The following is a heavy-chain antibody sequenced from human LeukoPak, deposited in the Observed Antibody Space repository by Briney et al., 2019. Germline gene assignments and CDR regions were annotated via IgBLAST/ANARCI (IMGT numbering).Heavy chain of an antibody. J-gene: IGHJ6*04. V-gene: IGHV1-3*01. D-gene: IGHD3-16*01. CDR3: ARAGEDGMDV. Sequence: ASVKVSCKASGYTFTSYAMHWVRQAPGQRLEWMGWINAGNGNTKYSQELQGRVTMTTDTSTSTAYMELRSLRSDDTAVYYCARAGEDGMDVWGKGTTVTISS. CDR2: INAGNGNT. CDR1: GYTFTSYA.